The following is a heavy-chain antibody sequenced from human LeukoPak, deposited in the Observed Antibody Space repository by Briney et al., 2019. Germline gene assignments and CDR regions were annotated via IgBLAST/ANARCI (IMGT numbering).Heavy chain of an antibody. V-gene: IGHV4-39*01. Sequence: ETESLTCTVSGGSISSSSYYWAWIRQPPGKGLEWIGNIYYSGSTYYSPSLRSKVTISVDTSKNQFSLKLSTVTAADTAVYYCARTGLRTTMVATILKEIDYWGQGT. CDR2: IYYSGST. CDR1: GGSISSSSYY. D-gene: IGHD5-12*01. CDR3: ARTGLRTTMVATILKEIDY. J-gene: IGHJ4*02.